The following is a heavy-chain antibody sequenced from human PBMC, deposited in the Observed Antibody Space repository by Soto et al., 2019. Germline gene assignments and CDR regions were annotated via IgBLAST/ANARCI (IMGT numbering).Heavy chain of an antibody. D-gene: IGHD6-13*01. J-gene: IGHJ4*02. Sequence: PSQTLSLTRAISGDSVSSNSAAWNWIRQSPSRGLEWLGRTYYRSKWYNDYAVSVKSRITINPDTSKNQFSLQLNSVTPEDTAVYYCARVIDSSWYGGIDYWGQGTLVTVSS. V-gene: IGHV6-1*01. CDR2: TYYRSKWYN. CDR3: ARVIDSSWYGGIDY. CDR1: GDSVSSNSAA.